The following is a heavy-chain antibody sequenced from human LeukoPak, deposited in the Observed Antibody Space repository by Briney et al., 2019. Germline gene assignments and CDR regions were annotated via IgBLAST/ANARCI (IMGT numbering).Heavy chain of an antibody. CDR2: ISGSGGST. Sequence: GGSLRLSCAASGFTFSSYSIHWVRQAPGKGLEWVSAISGSGGSTYYADSVKGRFTISRDNSKNTLYLQMNSLRAEDTAVYYCAKDGIAAADFDYWGQGTLVTVSS. CDR1: GFTFSSYS. J-gene: IGHJ4*02. V-gene: IGHV3-23*01. D-gene: IGHD6-13*01. CDR3: AKDGIAAADFDY.